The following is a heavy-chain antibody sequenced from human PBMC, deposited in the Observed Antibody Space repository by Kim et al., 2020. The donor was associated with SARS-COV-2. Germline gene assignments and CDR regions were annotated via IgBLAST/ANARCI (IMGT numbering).Heavy chain of an antibody. J-gene: IGHJ3*02. D-gene: IGHD3-22*01. Sequence: GGSLRLSCAASGFTFSSYWMSWVRQAPGKGLEWVANIKQDGSEKYYVDSVKGRFTISRDNAKNSLYLQMNSLRAEDTAVYYCARDSNYYDSSGYYPIDAFDIWGQGTMVTVSS. V-gene: IGHV3-7*01. CDR3: ARDSNYYDSSGYYPIDAFDI. CDR2: IKQDGSEK. CDR1: GFTFSSYW.